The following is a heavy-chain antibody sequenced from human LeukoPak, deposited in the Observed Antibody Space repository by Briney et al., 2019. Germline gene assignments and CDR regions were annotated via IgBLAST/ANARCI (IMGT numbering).Heavy chain of an antibody. CDR3: ARDLSSSWYYGWFDP. D-gene: IGHD6-13*01. V-gene: IGHV1-2*02. CDR1: GYTFTGYY. CDR2: INPNSGGT. Sequence: ASVKVSCKASGYTFTGYYMHWVRQDPGQGLEWMGWINPNSGGTNYAQKFQGRVTMTRDTSISTAYMELSRLRSDDTAVYYCARDLSSSWYYGWFDPWGQGTLVPVSS. J-gene: IGHJ5*02.